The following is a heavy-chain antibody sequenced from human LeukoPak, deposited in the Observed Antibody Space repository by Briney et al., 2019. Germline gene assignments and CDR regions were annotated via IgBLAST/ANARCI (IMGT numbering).Heavy chain of an antibody. CDR1: GFTFSSYA. J-gene: IGHJ4*02. CDR3: AKDSMRVVVYYFDY. V-gene: IGHV3-23*01. Sequence: GGSLRLSCAASGFTFSSYAMSWVRQPPGKGLEWIGAISGSGGSTYYADSVKGRFTISRDNSKNTLYLQMNSLRAEDTAVYYCAKDSMRVVVYYFDYWGQGTLVTVSS. D-gene: IGHD3-22*01. CDR2: ISGSGGST.